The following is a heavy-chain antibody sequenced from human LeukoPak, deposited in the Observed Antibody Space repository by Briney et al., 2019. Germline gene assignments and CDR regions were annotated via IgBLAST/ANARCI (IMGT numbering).Heavy chain of an antibody. V-gene: IGHV4-31*03. CDR2: IYYSGST. J-gene: IGHJ4*02. Sequence: PSQTLSLTCTVSGGSISSGGYSWSWIRQHPGKGLEWIGYIYYSGSTYYNPSLKSRLIISVDTSKNQFSLKLSSVTAADTAVYYCASNRNGSAVWYFDYWGQGTLVTVSS. CDR1: GGSISSGGYS. CDR3: ASNRNGSAVWYFDY. D-gene: IGHD3-16*01.